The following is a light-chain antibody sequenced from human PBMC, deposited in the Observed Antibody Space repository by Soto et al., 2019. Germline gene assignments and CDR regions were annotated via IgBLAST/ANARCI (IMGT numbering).Light chain of an antibody. CDR2: INSDGSH. Sequence: QSVLTQAPSASASLGASVKLTCTLSSGHSSYAIAWHQLQPEKGPRYLMKINSDGSHNKGDGIPDRFSGSSSGADRDLTISSLQSEDEADYYCQTWGTGIRVFGTGTQLTVL. J-gene: IGLJ1*01. V-gene: IGLV4-69*01. CDR3: QTWGTGIRV. CDR1: SGHSSYA.